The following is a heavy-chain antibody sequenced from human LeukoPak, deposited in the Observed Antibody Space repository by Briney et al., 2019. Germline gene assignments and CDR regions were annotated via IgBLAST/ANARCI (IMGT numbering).Heavy chain of an antibody. CDR1: GFTFSNAW. V-gene: IGHV3-15*01. D-gene: IGHD2-2*01. CDR2: IKSKTDGGTT. J-gene: IGHJ4*02. Sequence: PGGSLRLSCAASGFTFSNAWMSWVRQAPGKGLEWVGRIKSKTDGGTTDYAAPVKGRFTISRDDSKNTLYLQMNSLKTEDTAVYYCTTDPSRGYCSSTSCPRPSAFDYWGQGTLVTVSS. CDR3: TTDPSRGYCSSTSCPRPSAFDY.